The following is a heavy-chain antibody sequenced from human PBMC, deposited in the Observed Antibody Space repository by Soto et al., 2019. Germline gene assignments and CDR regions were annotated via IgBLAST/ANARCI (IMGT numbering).Heavy chain of an antibody. D-gene: IGHD7-27*01. Sequence: PGGSLRLSCAASGFTFSSYGMHLVRQAPGKGLEWVAVIWYDGSNKYYADSVKGRFTISRDNSKNTLYLQMNSLRAEDTAVYYCARSHLGPSPNYGMDVWGQGTTVTVSS. CDR1: GFTFSSYG. V-gene: IGHV3-33*01. CDR2: IWYDGSNK. J-gene: IGHJ6*02. CDR3: ARSHLGPSPNYGMDV.